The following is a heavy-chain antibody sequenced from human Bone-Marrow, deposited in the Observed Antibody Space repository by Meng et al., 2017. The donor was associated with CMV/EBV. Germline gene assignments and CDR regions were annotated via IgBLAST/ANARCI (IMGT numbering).Heavy chain of an antibody. CDR3: AKSDWFDP. Sequence: LRLSCAGSGFTFSGYWMHWVRQTPGKGLVWVARIKNDGTSSSYADSVKGRFTVSRDNAKNTLYLQMSNLRVEDTAVYYCAKSDWFDPWGQGTLVTVSS. J-gene: IGHJ5*02. CDR2: IKNDGTSS. V-gene: IGHV3-74*01. CDR1: GFTFSGYW.